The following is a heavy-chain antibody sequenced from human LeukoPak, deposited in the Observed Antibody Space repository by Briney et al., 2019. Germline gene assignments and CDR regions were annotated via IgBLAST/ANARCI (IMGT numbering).Heavy chain of an antibody. J-gene: IGHJ3*02. Sequence: SVKVSCKASGGTFSSYAISWVRQAPGQGLEWMGGIITIFGTANYAQKFQGSVTITADQSTSTAHMELSSLRSGDTAVYYCARVSGSSVPDAFHIWGQGTMVTVSS. CDR1: GGTFSSYA. V-gene: IGHV1-69*13. CDR2: IITIFGTA. D-gene: IGHD1-26*01. CDR3: ARVSGSSVPDAFHI.